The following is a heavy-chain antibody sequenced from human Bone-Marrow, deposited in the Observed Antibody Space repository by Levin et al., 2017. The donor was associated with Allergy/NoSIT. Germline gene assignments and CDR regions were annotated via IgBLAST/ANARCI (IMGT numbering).Heavy chain of an antibody. D-gene: IGHD3-22*01. CDR2: INSDGSST. Sequence: GGSLRLSCAASGFTFSSYWMHWVRQAPGKGLVWVSRINSDGSSTSYADSVKGRFTISRDNAKNTLYLQMNSLRAEDTAVYYCARGPYYYDSSGYYQDWFDPWGQGTLVTVSS. J-gene: IGHJ5*02. CDR1: GFTFSSYW. V-gene: IGHV3-74*01. CDR3: ARGPYYYDSSGYYQDWFDP.